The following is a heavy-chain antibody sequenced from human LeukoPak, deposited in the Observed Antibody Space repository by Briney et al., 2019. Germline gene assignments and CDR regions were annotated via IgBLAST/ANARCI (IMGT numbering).Heavy chain of an antibody. CDR3: ARDYTGNWFDP. CDR1: GGSISSSSYY. Sequence: SETLSLTCTVSGGSISSSSYYWGWIRQPPGKGLEWIGSIYYSGSTYYNPSLKSRVTISVDTSKNQFSLKLSSVTAADTAVYYCARDYTGNWFDPWGQGTLATVSS. CDR2: IYYSGST. J-gene: IGHJ5*02. D-gene: IGHD3-16*01. V-gene: IGHV4-39*07.